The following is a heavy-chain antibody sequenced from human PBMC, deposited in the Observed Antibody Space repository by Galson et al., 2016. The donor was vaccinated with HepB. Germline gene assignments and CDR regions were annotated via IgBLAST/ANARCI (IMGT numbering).Heavy chain of an antibody. J-gene: IGHJ4*02. CDR2: IAASGGGA. Sequence: SLRLSCAASGFTFNNYAMNWVRQAPGKGLEWVSVIAASGGGASYADSVKGRFTISRDTSNNTVFLQMNSLRSEDTAVYYCTKNLDGGWHFPFDYWGQGTPVTVSS. V-gene: IGHV3-23*01. CDR1: GFTFNNYA. D-gene: IGHD2-15*01. CDR3: TKNLDGGWHFPFDY.